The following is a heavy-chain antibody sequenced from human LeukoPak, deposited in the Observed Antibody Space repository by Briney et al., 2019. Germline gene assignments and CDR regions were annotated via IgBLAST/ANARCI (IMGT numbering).Heavy chain of an antibody. J-gene: IGHJ4*02. Sequence: GASVKVCCKASGYTFTSYGISWVRQAPGQGLEWMGWNSAYNGNTNYAQKLQGRVTMTTDTSTSTAYMELRSLRSDDTAVYYCARYNGYSSGWYVPNPTFEYWGQGTLVTVSS. D-gene: IGHD6-19*01. V-gene: IGHV1-18*04. CDR2: NSAYNGNT. CDR3: ARYNGYSSGWYVPNPTFEY. CDR1: GYTFTSYG.